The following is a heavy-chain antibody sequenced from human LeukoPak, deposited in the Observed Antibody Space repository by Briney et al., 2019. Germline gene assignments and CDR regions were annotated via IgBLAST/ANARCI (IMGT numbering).Heavy chain of an antibody. V-gene: IGHV3-21*01. CDR3: ARDLEGAFDY. Sequence: PGGSLRLSCAASGFTFSSYSMNWVRQAPGKGLEWVSSISSSSSYIYYADSVKSRFTISRDNAKNSLYLQMNSLRAEDTAVYYCARDLEGAFDYWGQGTLVTVSS. J-gene: IGHJ4*02. CDR2: ISSSSSYI. D-gene: IGHD1-26*01. CDR1: GFTFSSYS.